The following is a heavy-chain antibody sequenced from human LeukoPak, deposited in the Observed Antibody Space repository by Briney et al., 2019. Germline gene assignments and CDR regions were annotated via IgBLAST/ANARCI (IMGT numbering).Heavy chain of an antibody. CDR2: IIPIFGTA. V-gene: IGHV1-69*13. CDR1: GGTFSSYA. CDR3: VIGGSSVVPAAIPGDY. Sequence: ASVKVSCKASGGTFSSYAISWVRQAPGQGLEWMGGIIPIFGTANYAQKFQGRVTITADESTSTAYMEPSSLRSEDTAVYYCVIGGSSVVPAAIPGDYWGQGTLVTVSS. J-gene: IGHJ4*02. D-gene: IGHD2-2*01.